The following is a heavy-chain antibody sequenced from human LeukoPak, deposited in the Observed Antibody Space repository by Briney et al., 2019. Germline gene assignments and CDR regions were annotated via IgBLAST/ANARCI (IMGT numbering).Heavy chain of an antibody. V-gene: IGHV3-11*04. J-gene: IGHJ3*02. CDR1: GFTFSDYY. CDR2: ISSSGSTI. Sequence: PGGSLRLSCAAAGFTFSDYYISWIRQAPGKGLEWVSYISSSGSTIYYADSVKGRFTISRDNAKNSLYLQMNSLRAEDTAVYYCARVGHAHLPGAFDIWGQGTMVTVSS. CDR3: ARVGHAHLPGAFDI.